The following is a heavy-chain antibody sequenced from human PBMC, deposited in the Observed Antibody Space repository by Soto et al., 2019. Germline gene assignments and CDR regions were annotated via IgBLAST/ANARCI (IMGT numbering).Heavy chain of an antibody. CDR3: ASYSNYGDIDY. D-gene: IGHD4-4*01. Sequence: SETLSLTCTVSGGSVSSSGNYWGWIRQPPGKGLEWIGSIYYSGSTYYNPSLKSRVTTSVDTSKNQFSLKLSSVTAADTAVYYCASYSNYGDIDYWGQGTLVTVSS. J-gene: IGHJ4*02. CDR1: GGSVSSSGNY. CDR2: IYYSGST. V-gene: IGHV4-39*07.